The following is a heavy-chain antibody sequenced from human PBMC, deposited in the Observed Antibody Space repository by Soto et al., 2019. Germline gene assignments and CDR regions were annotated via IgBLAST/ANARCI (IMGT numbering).Heavy chain of an antibody. D-gene: IGHD5-12*01. J-gene: IGHJ6*03. CDR3: AKDYFGVVGDSGYDLDYYYYMDV. Sequence: PGGSLRLSCAASGFTFSSYAMSWVRQAPGKGLEWVSAISGSGGSTYYADSVKGRFTISRDNSKNTLYLQMNSLRAEDTAVYYCAKDYFGVVGDSGYDLDYYYYMDVWGKGTTGTVS. CDR2: ISGSGGST. V-gene: IGHV3-23*01. CDR1: GFTFSSYA.